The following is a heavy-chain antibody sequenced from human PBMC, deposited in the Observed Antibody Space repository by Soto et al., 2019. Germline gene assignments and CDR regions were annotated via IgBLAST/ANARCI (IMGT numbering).Heavy chain of an antibody. V-gene: IGHV5-51*01. CDR2: IYPGDSDT. J-gene: IGHJ6*02. CDR1: GYSFTNNW. D-gene: IGHD4-4*01. Sequence: GESLKISCKGSGYSFTNNWIGWVRQMPGIGLEWMGIIYPGDSDTRYSPSFQGQVTISADKSISTAYRQWSSLKASDTAMYYCARRCNSQYAMDVWGQGTTVTVSS. CDR3: ARRCNSQYAMDV.